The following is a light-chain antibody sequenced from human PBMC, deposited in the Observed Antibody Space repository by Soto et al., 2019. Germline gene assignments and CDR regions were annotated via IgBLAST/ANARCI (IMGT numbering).Light chain of an antibody. CDR3: LQTAGCRTWM. Sequence: DIQMTQSPSSLSASVGDRVTISCRASQTIRYSLNWYQQKPGKAPKVLIYDASTLQSGVPPRFSDSGSGTDFALSISSLQAEDFGTYYCLQTAGCRTWMFGQGTRVEAK. CDR2: DAS. V-gene: IGKV1-39*01. CDR1: QTIRYS. J-gene: IGKJ1*01.